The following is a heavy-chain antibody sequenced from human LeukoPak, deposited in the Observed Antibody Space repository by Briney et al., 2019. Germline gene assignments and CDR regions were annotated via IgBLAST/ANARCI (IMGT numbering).Heavy chain of an antibody. CDR2: IHYSGST. CDR1: GGSISSSSYY. Sequence: PSETLSLTCIVSGGSISSSSYYWGWIRQPPGKGLEWIGSIHYSGSTYYNPSLKSRVTISVDTPKNQFSLKLSSVTAADTAVYYCASQGERRGIDYWGQGTLVTVSS. V-gene: IGHV4-39*01. D-gene: IGHD5-24*01. CDR3: ASQGERRGIDY. J-gene: IGHJ4*02.